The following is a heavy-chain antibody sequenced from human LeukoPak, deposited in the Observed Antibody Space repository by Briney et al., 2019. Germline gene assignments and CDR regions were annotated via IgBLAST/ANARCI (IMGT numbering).Heavy chain of an antibody. CDR1: GFTVSSNY. J-gene: IGHJ4*02. CDR2: IYNGGST. Sequence: GGSLRLSCAASGFTVSSNYMSWVRQAPGKGLEWVSLIYNGGSTYYADSVRGRFTVSSDNSKNTLYLQMNSLRAEDTAVYYCARRPSSGYPDYWGQGTLVTVSS. V-gene: IGHV3-53*01. CDR3: ARRPSSGYPDY. D-gene: IGHD3-22*01.